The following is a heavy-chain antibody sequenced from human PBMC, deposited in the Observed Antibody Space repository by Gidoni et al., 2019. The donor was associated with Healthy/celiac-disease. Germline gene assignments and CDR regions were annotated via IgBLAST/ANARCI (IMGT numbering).Heavy chain of an antibody. CDR1: GFTFSSYA. D-gene: IGHD3-10*02. CDR2: ISGSGGST. J-gene: IGHJ4*02. V-gene: IGHV3-23*01. Sequence: EVQLLESGGGVVQPGGSLRLSCAASGFTFSSYAMSWVRQAPGKGLGWVSAISGSGGSTYYADSVKGRFTISRDNSKNTLYLQMNSLRAEDTAVYYCAKALGLAKDVPDYWGQGTLVTVSS. CDR3: AKALGLAKDVPDY.